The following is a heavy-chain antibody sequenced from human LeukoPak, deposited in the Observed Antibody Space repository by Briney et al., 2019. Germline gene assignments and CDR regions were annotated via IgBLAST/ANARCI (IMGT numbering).Heavy chain of an antibody. CDR1: GFTFSSYE. D-gene: IGHD3-9*01. Sequence: GGSLRLSCAASGFTFSSYEMNWVRQAPGKGLEWVSYISSSGSTIYYADSVKGRFTISRDNAKNSLYLQMNSLRAEDTAVYYCARAGDYDILTGYLTYYYYYMDVWGKGTTVTISS. V-gene: IGHV3-48*03. CDR3: ARAGDYDILTGYLTYYYYYMDV. J-gene: IGHJ6*03. CDR2: ISSSGSTI.